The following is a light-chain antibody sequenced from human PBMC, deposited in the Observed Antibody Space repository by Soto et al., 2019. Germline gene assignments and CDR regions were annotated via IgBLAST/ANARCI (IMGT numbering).Light chain of an antibody. V-gene: IGKV3-11*01. Sequence: EIVLPQSPATLSLSPGERATLSCMASQSVSSHFTWFQQKTGQAPRLLIYAASTRATGIPSRFSGSGSGTDFPLTISGLEPEECPLYYCQERSNWPFTFGPGTKVAIK. CDR1: QSVSSH. CDR2: AAS. J-gene: IGKJ3*01. CDR3: QERSNWPFT.